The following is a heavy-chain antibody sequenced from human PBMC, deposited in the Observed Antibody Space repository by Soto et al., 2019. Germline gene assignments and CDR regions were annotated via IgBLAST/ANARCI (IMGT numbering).Heavy chain of an antibody. V-gene: IGHV1-18*03. CDR3: VIDEIYDYIWGSYRYRLFDY. CDR2: ISAYNGNT. J-gene: IGHJ4*02. CDR1: GYTFTSYG. D-gene: IGHD3-16*02. Sequence: ASVKVSCKASGYTFTSYGISWVRQAPGQGLEWMKWISAYNGNTNYAQKLQGRVTMTTDTSTGTAYMELRSLSSDDMAVYYCVIDEIYDYIWGSYRYRLFDYWGQGTLVTVSS.